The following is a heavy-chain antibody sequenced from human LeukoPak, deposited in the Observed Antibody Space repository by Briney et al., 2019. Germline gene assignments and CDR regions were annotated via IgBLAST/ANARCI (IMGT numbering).Heavy chain of an antibody. CDR2: ISSSSSYI. CDR3: AMLIAVAADY. D-gene: IGHD6-19*01. Sequence: WIRQPPGKGLEWVSSISSSSSYIYYADSVKGRFTISRDNAKNSLYLQMNSLRAEDTAVYYCAMLIAVAADYWGQGTLVTVSS. J-gene: IGHJ4*02. V-gene: IGHV3-21*04.